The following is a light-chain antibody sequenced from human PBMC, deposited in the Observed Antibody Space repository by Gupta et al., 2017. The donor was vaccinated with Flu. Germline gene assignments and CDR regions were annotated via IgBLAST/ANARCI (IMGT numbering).Light chain of an antibody. V-gene: IGKV1-8*01. CDR2: AAS. Sequence: STGDRVTITCRASQGISSYLAWYQQKPGKAPKLLIYAASTLQSGVPSRFSGSGSGTDFTLTISCLQSEDFATYYCQQYYSYPQKFGQGTKV. CDR3: QQYYSYPQK. J-gene: IGKJ1*01. CDR1: QGISSY.